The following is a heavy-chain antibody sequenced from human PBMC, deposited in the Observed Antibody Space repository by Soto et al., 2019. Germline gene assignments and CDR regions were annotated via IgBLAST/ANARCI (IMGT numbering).Heavy chain of an antibody. D-gene: IGHD3-10*01. CDR2: ISYDGSNK. CDR1: GFTFSSYG. V-gene: IGHV3-30*18. Sequence: QVQLVESGGGVVQPGSSLRLSCAASGFTFSSYGMHWVRQAPGKGLEWVAVISYDGSNKYYADSVKGRFTISRDNSKNTLYLQMNSLRAEDTAVYYCAKDLMVRGVITLGLDYWGQGTLVTVSS. CDR3: AKDLMVRGVITLGLDY. J-gene: IGHJ4*02.